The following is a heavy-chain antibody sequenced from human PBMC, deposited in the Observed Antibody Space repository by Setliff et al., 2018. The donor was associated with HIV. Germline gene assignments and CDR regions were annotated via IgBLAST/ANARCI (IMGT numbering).Heavy chain of an antibody. J-gene: IGHJ4*02. D-gene: IGHD5-18*01. V-gene: IGHV4-34*01. CDR1: NGSFSGYY. Sequence: SETLSLTCAVYNGSFSGYYWTWIRQPPGKGLEWIGEINHSGSTNYSPSLKSRFTISVDASRNQFSLRLSSVTAADTAVYYCAAWGPRYSYAPYFFDSWGQGTLGTVS. CDR2: INHSGST. CDR3: AAWGPRYSYAPYFFDS.